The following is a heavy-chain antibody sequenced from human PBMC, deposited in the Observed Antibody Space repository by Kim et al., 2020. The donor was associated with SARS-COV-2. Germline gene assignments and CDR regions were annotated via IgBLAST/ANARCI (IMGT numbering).Heavy chain of an antibody. CDR2: ISDSYGYT. J-gene: IGHJ4*02. CDR1: GFTFSNYA. Sequence: GGSLRLSCAASGFTFSNYAMSWVRQAPGKGLEWVSAISDSYGYTYYADSVKGRFTISRDNSKNTLYLQMNSLRADDTAVYYCAKDHLPVGYWGQGTLVTV. CDR3: AKDHLPVGY. V-gene: IGHV3-23*01.